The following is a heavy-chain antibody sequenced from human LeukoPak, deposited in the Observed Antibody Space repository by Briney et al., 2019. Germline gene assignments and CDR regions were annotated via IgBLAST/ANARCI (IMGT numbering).Heavy chain of an antibody. V-gene: IGHV5-51*01. CDR2: IYPGDSDT. CDR1: GYSFTSYW. CDR3: ARSYYDSSGYYRPNWFDP. J-gene: IGHJ5*02. Sequence: GESLKISCKGSGYSFTSYWIGWVRQMPGKGLEWMGIIYPGDSDTRYSPSFQGQVTISADKSISTAYLQWSSLKASDTAMYYCARSYYDSSGYYRPNWFDPWGQGTLVTVSS. D-gene: IGHD3-22*01.